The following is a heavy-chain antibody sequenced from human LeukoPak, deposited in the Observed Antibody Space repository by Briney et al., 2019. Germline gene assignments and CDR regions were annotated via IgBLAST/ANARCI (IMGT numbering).Heavy chain of an antibody. CDR1: GDSISSGIHY. D-gene: IGHD3-22*01. CDR3: AREGGDYYDSSGGAAFDI. CDR2: IYYSGST. V-gene: IGHV4-61*01. Sequence: SETLSLTCTVSGDSISSGIHYWSWIRQPPGKGLEWIGYIYYSGSTNYNPSLKSRVTISVDTSKNQFSLKLSSVTAADTAVYYCAREGGDYYDSSGGAAFDIWGQGTMVTVSS. J-gene: IGHJ3*02.